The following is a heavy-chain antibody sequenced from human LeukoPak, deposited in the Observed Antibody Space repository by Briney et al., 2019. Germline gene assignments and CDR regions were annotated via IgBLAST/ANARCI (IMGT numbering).Heavy chain of an antibody. Sequence: SQTLSLTCAISGDSVSSNSAAWNWIRQSPSRGLECLGGTYYRSKWYNDYAVSVKGRITINADTSKNQFSLHLNSVTPEDTAVYYCARDGGFGQLLDYWGQGTLVTVSS. V-gene: IGHV6-1*01. CDR1: GDSVSSNSAA. D-gene: IGHD3-10*01. CDR2: TYYRSKWYN. J-gene: IGHJ4*02. CDR3: ARDGGFGQLLDY.